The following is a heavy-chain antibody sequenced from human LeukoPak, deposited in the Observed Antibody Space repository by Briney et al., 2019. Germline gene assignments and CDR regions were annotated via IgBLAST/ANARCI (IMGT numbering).Heavy chain of an antibody. CDR1: GGSISSYY. CDR2: IYYSGDT. V-gene: IGHV4-59*08. J-gene: IGHJ6*03. Sequence: SETLSLTCTVSGGSISSYYWSWIRQAPGKGLEWIGYIYYSGDTNYNPSLQSRVTVSVDTSKNQFSLKLSSVTAADTAVYYCARNLVTMVRGYYYYYMDVWGKGTTVTISS. CDR3: ARNLVTMVRGYYYYYMDV. D-gene: IGHD3-10*01.